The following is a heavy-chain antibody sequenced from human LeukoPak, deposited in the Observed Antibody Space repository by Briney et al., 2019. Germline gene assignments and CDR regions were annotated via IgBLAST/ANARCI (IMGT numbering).Heavy chain of an antibody. V-gene: IGHV1-58*01. D-gene: IGHD3-22*01. Sequence: GASVKVSCKASGFTFTSSAVQWVRQARGQRLEWIGWIVVGSGNTNYAQKFQERVTITRDMSTSTAYMELSSLRSEDTAVYYCAADLRGYYDSSGYLGGWSLGFGDIWGQGTMVTVSS. CDR2: IVVGSGNT. CDR3: AADLRGYYDSSGYLGGWSLGFGDI. J-gene: IGHJ3*02. CDR1: GFTFTSSA.